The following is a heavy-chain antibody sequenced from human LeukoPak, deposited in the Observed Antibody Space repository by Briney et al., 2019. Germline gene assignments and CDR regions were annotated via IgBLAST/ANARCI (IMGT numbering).Heavy chain of an antibody. CDR3: ARFTRSSSSHYYYYAMDV. Sequence: SETLSLTCTVSGGSISSNYWCWIRQPPGKGLEYIGYVSYRGSTNYNPSLKSRVTVSADTSKNQFSLRLSSVTAADTAIYYCARFTRSSSSHYYYYAMDVWGQGTTVTVSS. CDR2: VSYRGST. V-gene: IGHV4-59*08. D-gene: IGHD6-6*01. J-gene: IGHJ6*02. CDR1: GGSISSNY.